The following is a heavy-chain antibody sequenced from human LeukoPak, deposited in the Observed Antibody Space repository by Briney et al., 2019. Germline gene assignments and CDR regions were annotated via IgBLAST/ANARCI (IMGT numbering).Heavy chain of an antibody. V-gene: IGHV1-18*04. CDR2: ISAYNGNT. CDR1: GYTFTSYG. Sequence: ASVKVSCKASGYTFTSYGISWVRLAPGQGLEWMGWISAYNGNTNYAQKLQGRVTMTTDTSTSTAYMELRSLRSDDTAVYYCARGRYGDYVGDFDYWGQGTLVTVSS. CDR3: ARGRYGDYVGDFDY. J-gene: IGHJ4*02. D-gene: IGHD4-17*01.